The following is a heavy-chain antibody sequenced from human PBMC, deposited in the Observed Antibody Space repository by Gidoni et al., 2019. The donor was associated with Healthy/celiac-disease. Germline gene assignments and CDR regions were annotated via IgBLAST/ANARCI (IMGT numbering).Heavy chain of an antibody. CDR1: GFTFSSYS. D-gene: IGHD3-10*01. V-gene: IGHV3-21*01. CDR3: ARGSNFGDYYYGMDV. CDR2: ISSSSSYI. J-gene: IGHJ6*02. Sequence: EVQLVESGGGLVKPGGSLRLSCAASGFTFSSYSMNWVRQAPGKGLEWVSSISSSSSYIYYADSVKGRFTISRDNAKNSLYLQMNSLRAEDTAVYYCARGSNFGDYYYGMDVWGQGTTVTVSS.